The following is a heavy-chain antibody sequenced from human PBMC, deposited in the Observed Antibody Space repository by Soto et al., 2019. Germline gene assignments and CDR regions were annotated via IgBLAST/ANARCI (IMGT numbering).Heavy chain of an antibody. D-gene: IGHD5-12*01. Sequence: APVNRSWKASGYTFTSDGISWVRQAPGQGLEWMGWISAYNGNTNYAQKLQGRVTMTTDTSTSTAYMELRSLRSDDTAVYYCARGSGYDFQAPYYYYGMDVWGQGTTVTVSS. J-gene: IGHJ6*02. CDR2: ISAYNGNT. CDR3: ARGSGYDFQAPYYYYGMDV. CDR1: GYTFTSDG. V-gene: IGHV1-18*01.